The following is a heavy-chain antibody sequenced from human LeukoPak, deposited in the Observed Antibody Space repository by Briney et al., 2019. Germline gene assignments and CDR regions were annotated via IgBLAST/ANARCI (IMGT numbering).Heavy chain of an antibody. CDR1: GYTFTGYY. CDR3: ARAPSLVLQDSSWYIY. D-gene: IGHD6-13*01. J-gene: IGHJ4*02. CDR2: NNPNSGGT. Sequence: ASVKVSCKASGYTFTGYYMHWVRQAPGQGREWMGWNNPNSGGTNYAQKFQGRVTMTRDTSISTAYMALSRLRSDDTAVYYCARAPSLVLQDSSWYIYWGQGTLVTVSS. V-gene: IGHV1-2*02.